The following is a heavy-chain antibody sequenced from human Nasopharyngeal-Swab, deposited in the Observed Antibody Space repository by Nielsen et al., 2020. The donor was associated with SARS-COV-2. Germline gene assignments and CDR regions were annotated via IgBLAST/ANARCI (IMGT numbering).Heavy chain of an antibody. Sequence: SETLSLTCTVSGGSISSGGYYWSWIRQHPGKGLEWIGYIYYSGSTYYNPSLKSRVTISVDTSKNQFSLKLSSVTAADTAVYYCARGGKSNRRRWFDPWGQGTLVTVSS. CDR3: ARGGKSNRRRWFDP. D-gene: IGHD1-14*01. CDR1: GGSISSGGYY. J-gene: IGHJ5*02. V-gene: IGHV4-31*03. CDR2: IYYSGST.